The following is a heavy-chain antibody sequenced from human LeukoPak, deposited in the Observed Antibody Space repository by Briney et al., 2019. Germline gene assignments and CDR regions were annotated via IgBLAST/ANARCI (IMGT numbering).Heavy chain of an antibody. CDR2: ISSSSSYI. V-gene: IGHV3-21*01. Sequence: PGGSLRLSCAASGFTFSSYSMNWVRQALGKGLEWVSSISSSSSYIYYADSVKGRFTISRDNAKNSLYLQMNSLRAEDTAVYYCARPGYNWNDEGSYYFDYWGQGTLVTVSS. D-gene: IGHD1-1*01. CDR3: ARPGYNWNDEGSYYFDY. CDR1: GFTFSSYS. J-gene: IGHJ4*02.